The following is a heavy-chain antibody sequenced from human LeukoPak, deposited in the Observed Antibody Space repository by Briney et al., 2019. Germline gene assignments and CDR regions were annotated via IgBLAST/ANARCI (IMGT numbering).Heavy chain of an antibody. Sequence: QSGGSLRLSCAASGFTFSSYAMHWVRQAPGKGLEWVAVISYDGSNKYYADSVKGRFTISRDNSKNTLYLQMNSLRAEDTAVYYCAKDPDYGDYDAFDIWGQGTMVTVSS. J-gene: IGHJ3*02. CDR2: ISYDGSNK. D-gene: IGHD4-17*01. CDR3: AKDPDYGDYDAFDI. CDR1: GFTFSSYA. V-gene: IGHV3-30-3*01.